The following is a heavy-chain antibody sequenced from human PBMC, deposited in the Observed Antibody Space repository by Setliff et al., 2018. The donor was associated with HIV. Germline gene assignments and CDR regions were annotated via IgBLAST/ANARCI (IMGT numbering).Heavy chain of an antibody. J-gene: IGHJ6*03. Sequence: SETLSLTCTVSGDSISSYYWNWIRQPPGKALEWIGYIYYGSTHYNPSFEGRVTISVDTSKNQFSLKLSPVTAADTAVYYCARAVVVPAAMWEGYYYYYMDVWGKGTTVTVSS. CDR2: IYYGST. D-gene: IGHD2-2*01. CDR3: ARAVVVPAAMWEGYYYYYMDV. CDR1: GDSISSYY. V-gene: IGHV4-59*08.